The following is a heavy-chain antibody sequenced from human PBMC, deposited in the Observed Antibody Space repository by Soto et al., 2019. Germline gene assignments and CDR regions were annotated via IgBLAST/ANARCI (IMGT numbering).Heavy chain of an antibody. D-gene: IGHD3-3*01. CDR1: GYTFTSYG. CDR3: ARRTTLRFLEWLPTNYYYYGMDV. CDR2: ISAYNGNT. Sequence: GGSVKVSCKASGYTFTSYGISWVRQAPGQGLEWMGWISAYNGNTNYAQKLQGRVTMTTDTSTSTAYMELRSLRSDDTAVYYCARRTTLRFLEWLPTNYYYYGMDVWGQGTTVTVSS. V-gene: IGHV1-18*04. J-gene: IGHJ6*02.